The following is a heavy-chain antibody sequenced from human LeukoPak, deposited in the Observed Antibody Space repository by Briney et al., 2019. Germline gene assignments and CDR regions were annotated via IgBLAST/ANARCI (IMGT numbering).Heavy chain of an antibody. CDR2: IMSHVSQK. CDR3: TRVFGGYDVSDY. J-gene: IGHJ4*02. Sequence: PGGSLRLSCAASGFIFSSFWMGWVGQAPGKGGEGVANIMSHVSQKYYVDSVEARFTISTDNANTSLYLQMHSLRVDDTAVYYCTRVFGGYDVSDYWGQGTLVTVSS. V-gene: IGHV3-7*03. CDR1: GFIFSSFW. D-gene: IGHD3-3*01.